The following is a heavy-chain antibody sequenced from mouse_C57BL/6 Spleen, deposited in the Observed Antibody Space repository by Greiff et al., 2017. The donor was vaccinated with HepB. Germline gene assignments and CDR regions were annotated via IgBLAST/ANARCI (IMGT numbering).Heavy chain of an antibody. CDR3: ARVLRNWGYFDV. D-gene: IGHD4-1*01. Sequence: EVKLVESEGGLVQPGSSMKLSCTASGFTFSDYYMAWVRQVPEKGLEWVANINYDGSSTYYLDSLKSRFIISRDNAKNILYLQMSSLKSEDTATYYCARVLRNWGYFDVWGAGTTVTVSS. J-gene: IGHJ1*01. CDR2: INYDGSST. V-gene: IGHV5-16*01. CDR1: GFTFSDYY.